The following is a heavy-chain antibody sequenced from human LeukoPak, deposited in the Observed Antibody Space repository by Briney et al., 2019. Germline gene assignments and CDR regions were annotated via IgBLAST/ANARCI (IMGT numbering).Heavy chain of an antibody. V-gene: IGHV3-64*02. CDR1: EFTFSKEV. CDR3: VRDYRATYSFDY. CDR2: ITDNGDRT. Sequence: GGSLRLSCAASEFTFSKEVMHWVRQAPGKGLEYVSTITDNGDRTYHADSVKGRFTISRDNSKDTLYLQMGSLRAEDTAVYYCVRDYRATYSFDYWGQGTLVTVSS. J-gene: IGHJ4*02. D-gene: IGHD3-16*02.